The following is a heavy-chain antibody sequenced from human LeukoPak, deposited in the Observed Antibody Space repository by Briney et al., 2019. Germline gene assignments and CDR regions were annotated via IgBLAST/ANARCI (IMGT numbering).Heavy chain of an antibody. CDR2: ISSNGGST. V-gene: IGHV3-64D*06. D-gene: IGHD6-6*01. Sequence: PGGSLRLSCSASGFTVSDYAMHWVRQAPGKGLEYLSAISSNGGSTYYADSVKGRFTISRDNSKNTLYLQMSSLRAEDTAVYYCVKDQGRSSFDYFYFWGQGTLVTVSS. J-gene: IGHJ4*02. CDR1: GFTVSDYA. CDR3: VKDQGRSSFDYFYF.